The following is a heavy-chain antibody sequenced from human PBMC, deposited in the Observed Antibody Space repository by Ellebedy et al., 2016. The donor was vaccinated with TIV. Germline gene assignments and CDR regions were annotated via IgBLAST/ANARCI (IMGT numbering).Heavy chain of an antibody. J-gene: IGHJ4*02. CDR2: TSGNGSII. Sequence: GESLKISCEGSGFTSINYGMNWVRQAPGKGLEWISYTSGNGSIIYYADSVKGRFTISRDHAKNSLYLQLNSLRTEDTAVYYCARIFGANHFDYWGQGTLVTVSS. CDR3: ARIFGANHFDY. D-gene: IGHD3-10*01. CDR1: GFTSINYG. V-gene: IGHV3-48*01.